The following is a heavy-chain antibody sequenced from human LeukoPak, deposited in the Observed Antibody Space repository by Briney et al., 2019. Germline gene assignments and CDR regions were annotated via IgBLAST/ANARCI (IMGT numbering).Heavy chain of an antibody. CDR2: VYYSGST. V-gene: IGHV4-59*01. D-gene: IGHD3-3*01. CDR3: ARIGSGYYNYFDF. CDR1: SGSIGSYY. Sequence: SETLSLTCTVSSGSIGSYYWSWIRQPPGKGLEWIGDVYYSGSTRYNPSLTSRVTISADTSNKQFSLKMSSMTAADTAVYYCARIGSGYYNYFDFWGQGTLVTVSS. J-gene: IGHJ4*02.